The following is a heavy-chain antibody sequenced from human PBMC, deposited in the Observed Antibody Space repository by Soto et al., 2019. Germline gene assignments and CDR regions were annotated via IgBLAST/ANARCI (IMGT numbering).Heavy chain of an antibody. V-gene: IGHV1-69*12. J-gene: IGHJ4*02. CDR3: ASGIQLWLRRINNGYSG. D-gene: IGHD5-18*01. CDR1: GGTFSTYA. Sequence: QVQLVQSGAEVKKPESSVKVSCKAPGGTFSTYAISWVRQAPGQGLEWMGGIIPMFGTASYAQRFQDRVPITADEPTNTIYMELSSLRSEDTAVYFCASGIQLWLRRINNGYSGWGQGTLVTVSS. CDR2: IIPMFGTA.